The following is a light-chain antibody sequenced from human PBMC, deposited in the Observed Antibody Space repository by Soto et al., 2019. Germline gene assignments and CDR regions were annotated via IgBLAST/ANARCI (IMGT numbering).Light chain of an antibody. CDR1: QSISSY. V-gene: IGKV1-39*01. CDR3: QQSYSTPPIT. J-gene: IGKJ4*01. CDR2: AAS. Sequence: DIQMTQSPSSLSASVGDRVTITCRASQSISSYLNWYQQKPGKAPKLLIYAASSLQSGVPSRFSGSGPGTDFTLTISSLQPEDFATYYCQQSYSTPPITFGGGTKVDIK.